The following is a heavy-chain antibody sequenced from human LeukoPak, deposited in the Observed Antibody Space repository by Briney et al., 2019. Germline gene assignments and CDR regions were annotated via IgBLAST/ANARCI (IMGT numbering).Heavy chain of an antibody. CDR1: GYTFTSHD. CDR3: TRVPRESYSH. J-gene: IGHJ4*02. Sequence: GASVKVSCKASGYTFTSHDINWVRQATGQGLKWVGYINPNSGNTGYAQKFQGRVTLTRDTSINTAYMELTSLRSEDTAVYYCTRVPRESYSHWGQGTLVTVSS. D-gene: IGHD1-26*01. V-gene: IGHV1-8*01. CDR2: INPNSGNT.